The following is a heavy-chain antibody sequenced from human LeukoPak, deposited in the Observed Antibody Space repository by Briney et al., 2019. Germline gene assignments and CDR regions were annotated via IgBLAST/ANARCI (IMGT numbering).Heavy chain of an antibody. Sequence: ASVKVSYKASGYTFTGHYMNWVRQAPEQGLEWMGWIKPKSGATPYAQKFQGRVTMTRDTSINTAYLELSSLTSDDTAIYYCARVREWEEISGAIPDYFDDSGQGTLVTVSS. J-gene: IGHJ4*02. CDR2: IKPKSGAT. CDR3: ARVREWEEISGAIPDYFDD. V-gene: IGHV1-2*02. CDR1: GYTFTGHY. D-gene: IGHD1-26*01.